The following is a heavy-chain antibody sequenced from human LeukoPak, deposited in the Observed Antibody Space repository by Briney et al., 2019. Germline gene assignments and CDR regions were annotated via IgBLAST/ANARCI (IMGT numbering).Heavy chain of an antibody. J-gene: IGHJ4*02. CDR2: ISGGST. CDR3: AKGPQVGSGYHPDY. D-gene: IGHD3-22*01. V-gene: IGHV3-23*01. CDR1: GFNFGNSA. Sequence: SGGSLRLSCAASGFNFGNSAMTWVRQAPGKGLEWVSGISGGSTYYADSVKGRFTISRDSSRSTLFLQMNSLRAEDTAVYYCAKGPQVGSGYHPDYWGQGTLVTVSS.